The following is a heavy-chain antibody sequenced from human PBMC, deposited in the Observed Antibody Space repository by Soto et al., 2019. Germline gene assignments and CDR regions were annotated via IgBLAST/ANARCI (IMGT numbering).Heavy chain of an antibody. V-gene: IGHV4-61*08. CDR2: IYYSGSS. CDR1: GGSISSGGYY. D-gene: IGHD3-22*01. J-gene: IGHJ4*02. CDR3: ARSTYYDSSGYYG. Sequence: ETLSLTCTVSGGSISSGGYYWSWIRQHPGKGLEWIGYIYYSGSSNYNPSLRSRVTISLDTSKNQFSLELSSVTAADTAVYYCARSTYYDSSGYYGWGQGTLVTVSS.